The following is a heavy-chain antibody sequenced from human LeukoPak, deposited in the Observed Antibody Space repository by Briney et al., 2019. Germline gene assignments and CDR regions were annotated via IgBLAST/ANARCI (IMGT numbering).Heavy chain of an antibody. J-gene: IGHJ4*02. CDR2: INHSGST. Sequence: PSETLSLTCTVSGGSISSSSYYWSWIRRPPGKGLEWIGEINHSGSTNYNPSLKSRVTISVDTSKNQFSLKLSSVTAADTAVYYCARGRSSWYSVRSDRFDYWGQGTLVTVSS. V-gene: IGHV4-39*07. D-gene: IGHD6-13*01. CDR1: GGSISSSSYY. CDR3: ARGRSSWYSVRSDRFDY.